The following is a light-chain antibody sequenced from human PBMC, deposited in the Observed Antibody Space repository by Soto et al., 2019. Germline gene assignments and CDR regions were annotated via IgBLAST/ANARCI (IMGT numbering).Light chain of an antibody. CDR3: KQYGSSPLS. J-gene: IGKJ4*01. V-gene: IGKV3-20*01. CDR1: QSVSSSY. Sequence: EIVLTQSPGTLSLSPGERATLSCRASQSVSSSYLAWYQQKPGQAPRLLIYGASSRATGIPDRFSGSGSGTDFTLTISRLEPEDLAVYYCKQYGSSPLSFGGGTKVEI. CDR2: GAS.